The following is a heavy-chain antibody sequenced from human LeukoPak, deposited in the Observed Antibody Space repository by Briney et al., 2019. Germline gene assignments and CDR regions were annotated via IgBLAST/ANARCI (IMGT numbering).Heavy chain of an antibody. V-gene: IGHV3-23*01. J-gene: IGHJ4*02. D-gene: IGHD6-19*01. Sequence: PGGSLRLSCVGFGFTLSNYAMSWVRQAPGRGLEWVSGISVSGGNTYYAASVKGRFTISRDISRNTVYLQLDSLGAEDTAVYFCAKADTYSTGWRDLDYWGQGTLVTVSS. CDR1: GFTLSNYA. CDR3: AKADTYSTGWRDLDY. CDR2: ISVSGGNT.